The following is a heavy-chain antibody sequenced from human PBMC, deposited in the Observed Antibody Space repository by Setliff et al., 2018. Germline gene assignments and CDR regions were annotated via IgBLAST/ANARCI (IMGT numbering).Heavy chain of an antibody. J-gene: IGHJ4*02. D-gene: IGHD3-22*01. CDR3: ARENYYVSSGYYYGVDY. V-gene: IGHV3-23*03. CDR1: GFTSGAYW. Sequence: GGSLRLSCVVSGFTSGAYWLNWVRQAPGKGLVWVSAISSDGTSIYYADSVRGRFTISRDNSKSTLYLEMNSLRADDTAVYYCARENYYVSSGYYYGVDYWGQGTLVTVSS. CDR2: ISSDGTSI.